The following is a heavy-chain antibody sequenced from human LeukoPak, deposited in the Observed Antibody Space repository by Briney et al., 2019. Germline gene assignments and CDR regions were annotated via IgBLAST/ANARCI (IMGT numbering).Heavy chain of an antibody. J-gene: IGHJ4*02. CDR3: ARSPPTVTTALTFDY. D-gene: IGHD4-17*01. CDR2: ISAYNGNT. Sequence: ASVKVSCKASGYTFTCYGISWVRQAPGQGLEWMGWISAYNGNTNYAQKLQGRVTMTTDTSTSTAYMELRSLRSDDTAVYYCARSPPTVTTALTFDYWGQGTLVTVSS. V-gene: IGHV1-18*01. CDR1: GYTFTCYG.